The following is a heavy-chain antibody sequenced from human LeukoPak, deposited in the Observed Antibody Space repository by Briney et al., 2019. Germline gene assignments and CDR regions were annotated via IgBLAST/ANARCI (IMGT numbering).Heavy chain of an antibody. J-gene: IGHJ4*02. Sequence: PPAGSLSLSCTASGFTISSYALSWVRQAPGKGLEWVSAISGSGGSTYYADSVKGRFTISRDNSKNTLYLQMNSLRAEDTAVYYCAGGGATSFDYWGQGILVTVSS. CDR3: AGGGATSFDY. CDR1: GFTISSYA. CDR2: ISGSGGST. D-gene: IGHD5-12*01. V-gene: IGHV3-23*01.